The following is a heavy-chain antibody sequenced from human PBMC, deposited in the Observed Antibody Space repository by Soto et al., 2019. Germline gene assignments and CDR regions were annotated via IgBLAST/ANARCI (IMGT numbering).Heavy chain of an antibody. V-gene: IGHV4-31*03. Sequence: SETLSLTCTVSGGSISSGGYYWSWIRQHPGKGLEWIGYIYYSGSTYYNPSLKSRVTISVDTSKNQFSLKLSSVTAADTAVYYCARVSGRFGELDEGYNWFDPWGQGTLVTVSS. CDR3: ARVSGRFGELDEGYNWFDP. J-gene: IGHJ5*02. D-gene: IGHD3-10*01. CDR2: IYYSGST. CDR1: GGSISSGGYY.